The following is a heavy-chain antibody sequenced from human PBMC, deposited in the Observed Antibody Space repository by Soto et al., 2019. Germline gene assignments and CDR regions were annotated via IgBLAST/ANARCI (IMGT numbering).Heavy chain of an antibody. V-gene: IGHV1-69*12. J-gene: IGHJ4*02. Sequence: QVQLVQSGAEVKKPGSSVKVSCKASGGTFSSYAISWLRQAPGQGLEWMGGILPIFGTANYAEKFQGRVTITADESTSTAYMELSRLRSEDTAVYYCARSIAASYDFDYWGQGTLVTVSS. CDR3: ARSIAASYDFDY. CDR1: GGTFSSYA. CDR2: ILPIFGTA. D-gene: IGHD6-6*01.